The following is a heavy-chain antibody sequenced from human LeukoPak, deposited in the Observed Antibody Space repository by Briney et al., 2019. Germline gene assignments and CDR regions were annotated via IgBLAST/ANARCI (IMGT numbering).Heavy chain of an antibody. Sequence: GGSLRLSCAASGFTSSSYWMHWVRHVPGKGLVWVSQISGDGTARNYADSVKGRFTISRDDAKNTVDLQMNSLRGEDTAVYYCVRGRGSYGWFDPWGQGTLVTVSS. V-gene: IGHV3-74*01. CDR2: ISGDGTAR. D-gene: IGHD3-10*01. J-gene: IGHJ5*02. CDR1: GFTSSSYW. CDR3: VRGRGSYGWFDP.